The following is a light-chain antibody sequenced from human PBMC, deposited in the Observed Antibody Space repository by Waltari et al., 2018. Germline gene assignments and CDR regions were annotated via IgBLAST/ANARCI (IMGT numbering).Light chain of an antibody. CDR1: SGDIGNYKF. Sequence: QSALTQPASVSGSPGQSITLSCTGTSGDIGNYKFVSWYQQEPGRAPKLIVYDVSQRPSGVSNRVAGSKSGNTASLTISGLQAEDEADYYCSSYTTTSSWVLGGGTKLTVL. CDR3: SSYTTTSSWV. J-gene: IGLJ3*02. CDR2: DVS. V-gene: IGLV2-14*01.